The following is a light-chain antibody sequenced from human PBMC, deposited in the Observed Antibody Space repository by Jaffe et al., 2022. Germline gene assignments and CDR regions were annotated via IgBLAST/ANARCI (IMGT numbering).Light chain of an antibody. V-gene: IGKV3-20*01. CDR2: GAS. CDR1: QSVSSSY. J-gene: IGKJ1*01. CDR3: QQCGSSQWT. Sequence: EIVLTQSPGTLSLSPGERATLSCRASQSVSSSYLAWYQQKPGQAPRLLMYGASSRATGIPDRFSGSGSGTDFTLTISSLEPEDFAVYYCQQCGSSQWTFGQGTKVEIK.